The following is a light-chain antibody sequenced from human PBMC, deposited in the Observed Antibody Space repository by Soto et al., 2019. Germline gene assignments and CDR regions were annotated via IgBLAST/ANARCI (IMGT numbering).Light chain of an antibody. CDR3: HQYNNWPFA. Sequence: EVVMTQSPATLSVSPGERATLPCRASQTISNNLAWYQQKPGQAPRLLIYGASTRAAGIPYRFSASWSGTEFTLTISSLQSEDFAVYYCHQYNNWPFAFGQGTRLEIK. V-gene: IGKV3-15*01. J-gene: IGKJ5*01. CDR2: GAS. CDR1: QTISNN.